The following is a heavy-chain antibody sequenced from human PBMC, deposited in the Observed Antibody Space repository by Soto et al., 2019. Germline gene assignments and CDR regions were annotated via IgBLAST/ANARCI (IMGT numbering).Heavy chain of an antibody. D-gene: IGHD7-27*01. CDR3: AKNWNWGSLVH. CDR2: IYYGGST. J-gene: IGHJ4*02. Sequence: SETRSVTCTVSGGSISNDYWSWIRQSPGKGLEWIGFIYYGGSTNYNPSLKSRVTISVDTPKNQFSLKLSSVTAADTAVYYCAKNWNWGSLVHWGQGTLVTVSS. CDR1: GGSISNDY. V-gene: IGHV4-59*08.